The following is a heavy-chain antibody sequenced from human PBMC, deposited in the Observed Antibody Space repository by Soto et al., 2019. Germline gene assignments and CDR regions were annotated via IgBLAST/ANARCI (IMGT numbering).Heavy chain of an antibody. D-gene: IGHD3-3*01. J-gene: IGHJ6*02. CDR3: ARANGLEWLPRYYYYGMDV. CDR1: GFTFSSYS. Sequence: GSLRLSCAASGFTFSSYSMNWVRQAPGKGLEWVSSISSSSSYIYYADSVKGRFTISRDNAKNSLYLQMNSLRAEDTAVYYCARANGLEWLPRYYYYGMDVWGQGTTVTVSS. CDR2: ISSSSSYI. V-gene: IGHV3-21*01.